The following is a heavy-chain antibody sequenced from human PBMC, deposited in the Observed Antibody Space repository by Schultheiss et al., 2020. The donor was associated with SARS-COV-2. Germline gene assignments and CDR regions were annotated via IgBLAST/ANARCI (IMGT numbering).Heavy chain of an antibody. CDR2: ISYTGNT. Sequence: SETLSLTCTVSGGSISSSSYYWGWIRQPPGKGLEWIGYISYTGNTNYNPSLKSRVTISVDTSKNQFSLKLSSVTAADTAVYYCARSYSSSFGSYMDVWGKGNTVTVSS. D-gene: IGHD6-13*01. CDR1: GGSISSSSYY. V-gene: IGHV4-39*07. J-gene: IGHJ6*03. CDR3: ARSYSSSFGSYMDV.